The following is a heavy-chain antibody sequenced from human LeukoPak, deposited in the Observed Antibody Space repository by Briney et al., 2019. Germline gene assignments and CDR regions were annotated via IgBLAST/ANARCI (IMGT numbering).Heavy chain of an antibody. Sequence: GASVKVSCKASGYTFTGYYMHWVRQAPGQGLEWMGWINPNSGGTNYAQKFQGRVTMTRDTSISTAYMELSRLRSGDTAVYYCARAANYYDSSGYYYVDDAFDIWGQGTMVTVSS. V-gene: IGHV1-2*02. CDR1: GYTFTGYY. CDR3: ARAANYYDSSGYYYVDDAFDI. J-gene: IGHJ3*02. D-gene: IGHD3-22*01. CDR2: INPNSGGT.